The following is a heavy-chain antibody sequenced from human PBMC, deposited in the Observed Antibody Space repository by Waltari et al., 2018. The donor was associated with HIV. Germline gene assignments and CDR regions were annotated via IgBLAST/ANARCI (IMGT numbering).Heavy chain of an antibody. D-gene: IGHD5-12*01. Sequence: QVKRVQSGAEVKKTGASVKVACKAAEYSCTGDYMTWVRQAPGLGLEWMGLLHPTSSGTHYAHKFQGMVTITRDTSISTAYMELGSLRSDDTALYYCAREGNSGYDYRCCCMDVWGQGTTVTVSS. J-gene: IGHJ6*02. CDR1: EYSCTGDY. CDR3: AREGNSGYDYRCCCMDV. V-gene: IGHV1-2*07. CDR2: LHPTSSGT.